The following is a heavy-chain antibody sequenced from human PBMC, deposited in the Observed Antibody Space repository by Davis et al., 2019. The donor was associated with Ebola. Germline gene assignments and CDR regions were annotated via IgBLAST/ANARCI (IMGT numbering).Heavy chain of an antibody. CDR1: GGSISSSNW. V-gene: IGHV4-4*02. CDR3: ARGSGARGARTRGRLDY. D-gene: IGHD1-26*01. Sequence: MPGGSLRLSCAVSGGSISSSNWWSWVRQPPGKGLEWIGEIFHSGTTNYNASLKSRVTISVDTSKNQFSLKLSSVTAADTAVYYCARGSGARGARTRGRLDYWGQGTLVTVSS. CDR2: IFHSGTT. J-gene: IGHJ4*02.